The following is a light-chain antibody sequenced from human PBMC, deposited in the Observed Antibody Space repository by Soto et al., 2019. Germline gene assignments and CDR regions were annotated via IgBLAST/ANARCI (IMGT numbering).Light chain of an antibody. V-gene: IGKV1-13*02. J-gene: IGKJ4*01. CDR2: DAS. Sequence: AIQLTQSPSSLSASVGDRVTITCRASQGISSALAWYQQKPGKAPKLLIYDASSLESGVPSRFSGSGSGTAFTITISSLQPEDFATYYCQQFNSYLFTFGGGTKVEIK. CDR1: QGISSA. CDR3: QQFNSYLFT.